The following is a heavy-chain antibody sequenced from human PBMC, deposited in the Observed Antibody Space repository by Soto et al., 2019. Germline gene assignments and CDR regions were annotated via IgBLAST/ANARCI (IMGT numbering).Heavy chain of an antibody. V-gene: IGHV4-31*03. CDR2: IYYSGST. CDR1: GGSISSGGYY. J-gene: IGHJ5*02. CDR3: ARDGYGDYTGWFDP. D-gene: IGHD4-17*01. Sequence: QVQLQESGPGLVKPSQTLSLTCTVSGGSISSGGYYCSWIRQHPGKALEWIGYIYYSGSTYYNPSLMSRVTISLDTSKNQFSLKLSSVTAADTAVYYCARDGYGDYTGWFDPWGQGTLVTVSS.